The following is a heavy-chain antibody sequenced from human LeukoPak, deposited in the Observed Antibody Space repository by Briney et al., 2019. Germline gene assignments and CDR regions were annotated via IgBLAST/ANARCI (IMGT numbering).Heavy chain of an antibody. Sequence: KTSETLSLTCTVSGGSISSSTYYWGWIRQPPGKGLEWIGSIYYGGTTYYNPSLKSRVTISVDTSKNQFSLRLSSVTAADTAVYYCARVLTGSTVVTYWYFDLWGRGTLVTVSS. D-gene: IGHD4-23*01. CDR2: IYYGGTT. V-gene: IGHV4-39*07. CDR3: ARVLTGSTVVTYWYFDL. J-gene: IGHJ2*01. CDR1: GGSISSSTYY.